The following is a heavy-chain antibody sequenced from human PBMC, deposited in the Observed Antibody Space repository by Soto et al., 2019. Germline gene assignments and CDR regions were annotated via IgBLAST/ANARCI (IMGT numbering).Heavy chain of an antibody. J-gene: IGHJ4*02. CDR1: GGSINNYY. V-gene: IGHV4-59*01. D-gene: IGHD3-3*01. CDR3: ARVGSGCYTYFDY. Sequence: SETLSLTCTVSGGSINNYYWSWFRQPPGKGLEWIGYIYYSGSTSYNPSLKSRVTISVDTSMNQFSLKLSSVTAADTAVYYCARVGSGCYTYFDYWGQGTLVTVSS. CDR2: IYYSGST.